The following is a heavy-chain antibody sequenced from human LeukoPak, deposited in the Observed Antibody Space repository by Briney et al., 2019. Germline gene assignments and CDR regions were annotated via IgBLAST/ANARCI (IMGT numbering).Heavy chain of an antibody. CDR3: ARDGPMAAGAPFDY. D-gene: IGHD6-25*01. CDR1: GFTFSSYS. J-gene: IGHJ4*02. CDR2: ISSSSSTI. V-gene: IGHV3-48*01. Sequence: GGSLRLSCAASGFTFSSYSMNWVRQAPGKGLEWVSYISSSSSTIYYADSVKGRFTISRDNAKNSLYLQMNSLRAEDTAVYYCARDGPMAAGAPFDYWGQGTLVTVSS.